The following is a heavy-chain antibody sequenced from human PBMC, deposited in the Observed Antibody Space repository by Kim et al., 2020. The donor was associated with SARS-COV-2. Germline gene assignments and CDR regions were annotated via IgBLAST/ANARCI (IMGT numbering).Heavy chain of an antibody. Sequence: ASVKVSCETSGYSFTGYYMHWVRQAPGQGLEWMGWINCHSGETNYAEDFQGRITMTRDTSISTIYMQLNTLRSGHTAVYYCARETLPAAPDYWGQGTQVT. J-gene: IGHJ4*02. CDR2: INCHSGET. V-gene: IGHV1-2*02. D-gene: IGHD2-2*01. CDR3: ARETLPAAPDY. CDR1: GYSFTGYY.